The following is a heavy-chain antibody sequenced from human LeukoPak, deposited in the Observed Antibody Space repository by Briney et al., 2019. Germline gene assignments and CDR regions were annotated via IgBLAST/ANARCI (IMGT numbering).Heavy chain of an antibody. J-gene: IGHJ4*02. CDR1: GFTVSSNY. CDR2: IYSGGST. V-gene: IGHV3-66*01. CDR3: ARGGDSSYYGDY. Sequence: GGSLRLSCAASGFTVSSNYMNCVRQAPGKGLEWVSLIYSGGSTHYADSVKGRFTISRDNSKNTLYLQMNSLRAEDTAVYYCARGGDSSYYGDYWGQGTLVTVSS. D-gene: IGHD3-22*01.